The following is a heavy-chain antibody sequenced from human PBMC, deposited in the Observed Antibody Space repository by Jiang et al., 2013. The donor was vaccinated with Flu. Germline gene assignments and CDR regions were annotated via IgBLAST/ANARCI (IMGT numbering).Heavy chain of an antibody. Sequence: LSCAASGFTFSSYAMSWVRQAPGKGLEWVSAISGSGGSTYYADSVKGRFTISRDNSKNTLYLQMNSLRAEDTAVYYCAKDLYYGSGSQFDPWGQGTLVTVSS. D-gene: IGHD3-10*01. J-gene: IGHJ5*02. CDR3: AKDLYYGSGSQFDP. V-gene: IGHV3-23*01. CDR1: GFTFSSYA. CDR2: ISGSGGST.